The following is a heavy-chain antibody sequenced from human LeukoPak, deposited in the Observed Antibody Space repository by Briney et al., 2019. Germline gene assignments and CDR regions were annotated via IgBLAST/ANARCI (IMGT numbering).Heavy chain of an antibody. V-gene: IGHV3-7*03. CDR3: ARGVPSGSSRNNWFDP. Sequence: GGSLRLSCAASGFTLSTYWMSWVRQAPGKGLEWVANIKQDGSDKYYVDSVKGRFTISRDNAKNSLYLQMNSLRAEDTAVYYCARGVPSGSSRNNWFDPWGQGTLVIVSS. J-gene: IGHJ5*02. CDR1: GFTLSTYW. CDR2: IKQDGSDK. D-gene: IGHD2-15*01.